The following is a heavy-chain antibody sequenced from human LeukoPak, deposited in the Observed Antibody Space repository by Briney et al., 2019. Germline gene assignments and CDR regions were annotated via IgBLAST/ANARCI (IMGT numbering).Heavy chain of an antibody. J-gene: IGHJ6*03. D-gene: IGHD4-11*01. CDR1: GFTFSSYG. V-gene: IGHV3-30*02. CDR2: IRYDGSNT. CDR3: ANFYDYSNYDYYYYYMDV. Sequence: GGALRLSCAASGFTFSSYGMHWVRQAPGKGLEWVAFIRYDGSNTYYADSVKGRFTISRDNSKNTLYLQMNSLRAEDTAVYYCANFYDYSNYDYYYYYMDVWGKGTTLTVSS.